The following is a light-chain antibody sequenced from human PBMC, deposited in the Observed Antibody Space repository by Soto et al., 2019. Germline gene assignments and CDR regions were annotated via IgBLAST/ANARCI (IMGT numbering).Light chain of an antibody. CDR1: QSVSSSY. J-gene: IGKJ1*01. CDR2: GAS. CDR3: QQYGSSPLT. Sequence: EIVLTQSPGTLSLSPGERATLSCRASQSVSSSYLAWYQQKPGQAPRLLIYGASSRATGIPDRFSGSGSGTGFTLTISRLEPEDFAVYYCQQYGSSPLTFGQGTRWIS. V-gene: IGKV3-20*01.